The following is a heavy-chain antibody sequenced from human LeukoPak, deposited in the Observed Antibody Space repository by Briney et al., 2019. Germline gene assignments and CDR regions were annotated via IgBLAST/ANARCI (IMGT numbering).Heavy chain of an antibody. Sequence: GGSLRLSCAASGFTFSGYWMHWVRQAPGKGLVWVSRIKGDGNTNYADSVKGRFTISRDNAKNTVSLQMNSLRAEDTGVCYCARAPSEIGGYYPEYFRHWGQGNLVTVSS. D-gene: IGHD3-22*01. J-gene: IGHJ1*01. CDR3: ARAPSEIGGYYPEYFRH. CDR2: IKGDGNT. V-gene: IGHV3-74*01. CDR1: GFTFSGYW.